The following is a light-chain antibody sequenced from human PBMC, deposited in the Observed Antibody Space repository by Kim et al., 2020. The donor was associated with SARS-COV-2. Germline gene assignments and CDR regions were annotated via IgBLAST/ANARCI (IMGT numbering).Light chain of an antibody. CDR2: EVS. CDR1: SSDVGGYNL. Sequence: QSALSQPPSASGSPGQSVTISCTGSSSDVGGYNLVSWYQQHPGKAPKLMISEVSKRPSGVPDRFSGSKSGNTASLTVSGLQPEDEADYYCSSFGSGNNVLFGGGTQLTVL. CDR3: SSFGSGNNVL. J-gene: IGLJ2*01. V-gene: IGLV2-8*01.